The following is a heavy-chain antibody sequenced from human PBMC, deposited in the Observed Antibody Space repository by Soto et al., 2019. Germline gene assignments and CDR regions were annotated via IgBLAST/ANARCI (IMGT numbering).Heavy chain of an antibody. Sequence: QVQLVQSGAEVKKPGASVKVSCKASGYTFTGYYMHWVRQAPGQGLEWMGWINPNSGGTNYAQKFPGWVTMTRDTAIGTAYMELSRLRSDDTAVYYCARNRRDGYNFYWYFDLWGRGTLVTVSS. D-gene: IGHD5-12*01. CDR2: INPNSGGT. J-gene: IGHJ2*01. CDR1: GYTFTGYY. CDR3: ARNRRDGYNFYWYFDL. V-gene: IGHV1-2*04.